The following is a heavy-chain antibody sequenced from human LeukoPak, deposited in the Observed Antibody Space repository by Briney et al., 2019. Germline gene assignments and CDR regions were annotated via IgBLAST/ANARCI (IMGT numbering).Heavy chain of an antibody. Sequence: RPSETLSLTCGVYGGSLSGFYWNWIRQPPGKGLEWIGEINHSGSTYYNPSLKSRVTISVDTSKNQFSLKLISVTAADTAVYYCARNFQYFDLPDYWGQGTLVTVSS. CDR3: ARNFQYFDLPDY. J-gene: IGHJ4*02. V-gene: IGHV4-34*01. D-gene: IGHD2/OR15-2a*01. CDR1: GGSLSGFY. CDR2: INHSGST.